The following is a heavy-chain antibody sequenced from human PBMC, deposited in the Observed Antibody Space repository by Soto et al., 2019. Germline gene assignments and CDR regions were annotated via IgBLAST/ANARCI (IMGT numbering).Heavy chain of an antibody. CDR2: IYYTGSA. Sequence: SETLSLTCTVSGGSITSRDYYWGWIRQPPGKGLEWIGNIYYTGSAYYNPSLKSRVTISVDTSKSQFSLKLSSVTAADTAVYYCARQVHITYYDSRGSWVSWGRGTLVTVSS. CDR1: GGSITSRDYY. CDR3: ARQVHITYYDSRGSWVS. V-gene: IGHV4-39*01. J-gene: IGHJ5*02. D-gene: IGHD3-22*01.